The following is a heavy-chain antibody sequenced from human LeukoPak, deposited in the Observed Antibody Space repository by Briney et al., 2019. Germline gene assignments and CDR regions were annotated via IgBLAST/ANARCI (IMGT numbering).Heavy chain of an antibody. CDR3: ARSGIAAANNWFDP. CDR2: ISSSSSYI. J-gene: IGHJ5*02. D-gene: IGHD6-13*01. CDR1: GFTFSSYA. Sequence: GGSLRLSCAASGFTFSSYAMSWVRQAPGKGLEWVSSISSSSSYIYYADSVKGRFTISRDNAKNSLYLQMNSLRAEDTAVYYCARSGIAAANNWFDPWGQGTLVTVSS. V-gene: IGHV3-21*01.